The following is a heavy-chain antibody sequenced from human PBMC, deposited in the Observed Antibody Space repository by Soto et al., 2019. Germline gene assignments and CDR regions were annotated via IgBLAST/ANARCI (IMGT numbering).Heavy chain of an antibody. J-gene: IGHJ6*02. Sequence: VQLLQSGGEVRKPGASVKVSCKTSGYTFTNYAINWVRQAPGQGLQWMGWISAYSGDTKYAQRFQDRLTVTTDPPKTAAYMELRSRRSDATVVSYCARDGRAFPIFGETMAVWGQGTTVTVSS. CDR3: ARDGRAFPIFGETMAV. V-gene: IGHV1-18*01. D-gene: IGHD3-3*01. CDR1: GYTFTNYA. CDR2: ISAYSGDT.